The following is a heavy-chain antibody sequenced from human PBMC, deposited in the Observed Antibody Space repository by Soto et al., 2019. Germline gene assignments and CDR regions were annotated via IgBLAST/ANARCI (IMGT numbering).Heavy chain of an antibody. CDR2: ISGTGGSP. CDR1: GFTFIDYA. Sequence: GGSLRLSCAASGFTFIDYAMTWVRQAPGKGLEWVSGISGTGGSPDYADSVKGRFTISRDNSKNTLYLQMNSLRADDTAVYYCARNFGLEPGASDYWGQGILVTVSS. J-gene: IGHJ4*02. CDR3: ARNFGLEPGASDY. D-gene: IGHD2-2*01. V-gene: IGHV3-23*01.